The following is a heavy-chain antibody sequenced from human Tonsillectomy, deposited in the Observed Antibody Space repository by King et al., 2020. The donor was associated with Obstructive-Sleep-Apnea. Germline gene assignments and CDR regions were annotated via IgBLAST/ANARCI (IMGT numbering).Heavy chain of an antibody. J-gene: IGHJ1*01. CDR1: GFTFSSYS. CDR2: ISSSSSYI. CDR3: AREYYYGSGLGYFQH. V-gene: IGHV3-21*01. D-gene: IGHD3-10*01. Sequence: VQLVESGGGLVKPGGSLRLSCAASGFTFSSYSMNWVRQAPGKGLEWVSSISSSSSYIYYADLMKGRLTISRDNAKNSLYLQMNSLRAEDTAVYYCAREYYYGSGLGYFQHWGQGTLVTVSS.